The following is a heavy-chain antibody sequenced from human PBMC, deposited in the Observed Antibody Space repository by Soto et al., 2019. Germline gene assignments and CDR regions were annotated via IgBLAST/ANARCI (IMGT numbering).Heavy chain of an antibody. CDR2: IHHSGST. V-gene: IGHV4-4*02. J-gene: IGHJ5*02. D-gene: IGHD6-19*01. CDR3: VRGRTSGWNA. Sequence: QVQLQESGPGLVKPSGTLSLTCAVSGGSISNNNWWSWVRQSPGKGLEWIGEIHHSGSTNYKPSLKSRVTISVDQSKNQFSLSLGSVTAADTAVYFCVRGRTSGWNAWGQGTPVTVSS. CDR1: GGSISNNNW.